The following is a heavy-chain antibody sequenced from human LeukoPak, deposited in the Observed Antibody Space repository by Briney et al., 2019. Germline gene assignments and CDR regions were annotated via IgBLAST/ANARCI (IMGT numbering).Heavy chain of an antibody. D-gene: IGHD6-13*01. V-gene: IGHV3-48*04. Sequence: GGSLRLSCAASGFTFSSYSMNWVREAPGKGLEWVSYISSSSSTIYYADSVKGRFTISRDNAKDSLYLQMNSLRAEDTAVYYCARLGMIQAYSTEDYWGQGTLVTVSS. CDR2: ISSSSSTI. J-gene: IGHJ4*02. CDR1: GFTFSSYS. CDR3: ARLGMIQAYSTEDY.